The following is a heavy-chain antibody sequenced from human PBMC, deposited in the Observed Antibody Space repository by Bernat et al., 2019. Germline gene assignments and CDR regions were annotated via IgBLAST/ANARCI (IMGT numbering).Heavy chain of an antibody. CDR1: GFTFSSYG. D-gene: IGHD3-10*01. CDR3: AKDQRYYYGSGSYYDYFDY. J-gene: IGHJ4*02. V-gene: IGHV3-30*18. CDR2: ISYDGSNK. Sequence: VQLVESGGGVVQPGRSLRLSCAASGFTFSSYGMHWVRQAPGKGLEWVAVISYDGSNKYYADSVKGRFTISRDNSKNTLYLQMNSLRAEDTAVYYCAKDQRYYYGSGSYYDYFDYWGQGTLVTVSS.